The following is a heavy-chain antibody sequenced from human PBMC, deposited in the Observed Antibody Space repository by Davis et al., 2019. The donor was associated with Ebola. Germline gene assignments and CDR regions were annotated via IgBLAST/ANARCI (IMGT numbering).Heavy chain of an antibody. V-gene: IGHV3-23*01. Sequence: GESLKISCAASGFAFSNFAMSWLRQAPGKGLEWLSAISPDGDYTYYTDSVRGRFTISRDNAKNTLYLQMSNLRVEDTALYFCAKKTWGDGDMTFHETHAFDFWGQGTMVTVSS. CDR2: ISPDGDYT. J-gene: IGHJ3*01. CDR3: AKKTWGDGDMTFHETHAFDF. CDR1: GFAFSNFA. D-gene: IGHD5-24*01.